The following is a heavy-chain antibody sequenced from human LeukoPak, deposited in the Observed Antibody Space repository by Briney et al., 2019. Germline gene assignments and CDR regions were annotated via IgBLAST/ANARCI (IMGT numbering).Heavy chain of an antibody. CDR2: IYYSGST. J-gene: IGHJ4*02. V-gene: IGHV4-59*08. Sequence: PSETLSLTCTVSGGSISSYYWSWIRQPPGKGLEWIGYIYYSGSTNYNPSLKSRVTISVDTSKNQFSLKLTSVTAADTAVYYCAKHRRTSSTSPYGHWGQGTLVTVSS. CDR3: AKHRRTSSTSPYGH. D-gene: IGHD2-2*01. CDR1: GGSISSYY.